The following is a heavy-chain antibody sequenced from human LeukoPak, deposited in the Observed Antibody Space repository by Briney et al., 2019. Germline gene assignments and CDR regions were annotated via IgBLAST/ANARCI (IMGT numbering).Heavy chain of an antibody. CDR1: GFTFSSYA. CDR2: ISGSGGST. CDR3: AKDLEMATQEGAFDY. V-gene: IGHV3-23*01. D-gene: IGHD5-12*01. Sequence: GGSLRLSCAASGFTFSSYAMSWVRQAPGKGLEWVSAISGSGGSTYYADSVKGRFTISRDNSKNTLYLQMNSLRAEDTAVYYCAKDLEMATQEGAFDYWGQGTLVTVSS. J-gene: IGHJ4*02.